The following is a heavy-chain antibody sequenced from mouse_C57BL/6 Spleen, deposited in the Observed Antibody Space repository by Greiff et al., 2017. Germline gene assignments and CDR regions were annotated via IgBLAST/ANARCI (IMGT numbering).Heavy chain of an antibody. J-gene: IGHJ4*01. CDR3: ARRRVTTVVANYYAMDY. Sequence: QVQLQQPGAELVKPGASVKLSCKASGYTFTSYWMHWVKQRPGQGLEWIGMIHPNSGSTNYNEKFKSKATLTVDKSSSTAYMQLSSLTSEDSAVYYGARRRVTTVVANYYAMDYWGQGTSVTVSS. D-gene: IGHD1-1*01. CDR2: IHPNSGST. V-gene: IGHV1-64*01. CDR1: GYTFTSYW.